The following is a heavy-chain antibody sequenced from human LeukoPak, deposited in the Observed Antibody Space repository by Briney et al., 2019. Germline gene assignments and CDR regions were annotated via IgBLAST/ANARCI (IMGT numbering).Heavy chain of an antibody. CDR1: GFTFSSYW. V-gene: IGHV3-7*04. CDR3: ARNWGHFDF. CDR2: IKEDGSEK. Sequence: GGSLGLSCAASGFTFSSYWMNWVRQAPGKELEWVACIKEDGSEKYYVGSVKGRFTISRDNARHSLFLQMTSLRAEDTAVYYCARNWGHFDFWGQGSLVTVSS. J-gene: IGHJ4*02. D-gene: IGHD7-27*01.